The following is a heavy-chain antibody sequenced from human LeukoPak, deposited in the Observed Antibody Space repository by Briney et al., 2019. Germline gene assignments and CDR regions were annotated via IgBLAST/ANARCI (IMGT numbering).Heavy chain of an antibody. D-gene: IGHD4-23*01. Sequence: GESLKISCKGSGYSFTSDWIGWVRQLPGKGLEWMGLIYPGDSETRNSPSFQGQVTISADRSISTAYLQWSSLKASDTAMYYCAKQQRGGNGWRHFDVWGRGTLVTVSS. J-gene: IGHJ2*01. CDR2: IYPGDSET. V-gene: IGHV5-51*01. CDR3: AKQQRGGNGWRHFDV. CDR1: GYSFTSDW.